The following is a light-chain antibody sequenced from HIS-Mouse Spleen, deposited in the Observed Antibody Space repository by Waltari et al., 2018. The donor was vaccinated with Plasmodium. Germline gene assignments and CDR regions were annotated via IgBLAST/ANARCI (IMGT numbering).Light chain of an antibody. V-gene: IGLV8-61*01. J-gene: IGLJ2*01. CDR2: STN. Sequence: QTVVTQEPSFSVSPGGTVTLTCGLSSGPVSTSYYPSWYQQTPGQAPPTLIYSTNPRSAGVPERFSGSILGNKAALTITGAQADDESDYYCVLYMGSGIWVFGGGTKLTVL. CDR3: VLYMGSGIWV. CDR1: SGPVSTSYY.